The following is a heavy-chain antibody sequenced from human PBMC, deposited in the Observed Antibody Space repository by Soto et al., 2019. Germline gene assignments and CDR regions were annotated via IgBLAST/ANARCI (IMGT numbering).Heavy chain of an antibody. V-gene: IGHV4-39*01. Sequence: LSLTCTVSTDASSFTTSYWGWIRQPPGKGLQWIGSSSYNGGTFYNPSLKGRVVISFDTSKKQSSLQVTSVTAADTAVYFCARHRIEVVWRGFDFWGQGSPVTVSS. CDR2: SSYNGGT. D-gene: IGHD3-10*01. CDR3: ARHRIEVVWRGFDF. J-gene: IGHJ4*02. CDR1: TDASSFTTSY.